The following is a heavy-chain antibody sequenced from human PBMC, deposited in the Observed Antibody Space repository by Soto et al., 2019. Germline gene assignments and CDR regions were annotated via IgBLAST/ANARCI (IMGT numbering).Heavy chain of an antibody. CDR1: GYKFTNYY. Sequence: ASVKVSCKASGYKFTNYYVQWARQAPGQGLEWMGVIHPDGGHTTYSQKFQDRVTMTRDTFTSTIYMELSSLRSEDTAVYYCARGDIDCWGQGTRVTVSS. V-gene: IGHV1-46*01. CDR2: IHPDGGHT. J-gene: IGHJ4*02. CDR3: ARGDIDC.